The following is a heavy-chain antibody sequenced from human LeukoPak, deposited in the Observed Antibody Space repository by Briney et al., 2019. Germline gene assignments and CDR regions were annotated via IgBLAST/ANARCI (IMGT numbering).Heavy chain of an antibody. V-gene: IGHV3-23*01. Sequence: GGSLRLSCEASGFTYSNYAMSWVRQAPGQGLEWVSAIHGSGHDTFYADAVKGRFTVSRDNSRNTLYLQLNSLRAEDTAVYYCAKDYDFRSGRPPLCNWGQGTLVTVSS. D-gene: IGHD3-3*01. CDR2: IHGSGHDT. CDR3: AKDYDFRSGRPPLCN. J-gene: IGHJ4*02. CDR1: GFTYSNYA.